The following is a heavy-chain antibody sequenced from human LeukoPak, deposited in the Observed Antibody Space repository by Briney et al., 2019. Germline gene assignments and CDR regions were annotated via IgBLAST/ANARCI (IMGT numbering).Heavy chain of an antibody. D-gene: IGHD3-22*01. J-gene: IGHJ4*02. CDR1: GFTFSSYA. CDR3: APSHSNYYDSSGYYYY. V-gene: IGHV3-23*01. CDR2: ISGSGGST. Sequence: PGGSLRLSCAASGFTFSSYAMSWVRQAPGKGLEWVSAISGSGGSTYYADSVKGRFTISRDNSKNTLYLQMNSLRAEDTAVYYCAPSHSNYYDSSGYYYYWGQGTLVTVSS.